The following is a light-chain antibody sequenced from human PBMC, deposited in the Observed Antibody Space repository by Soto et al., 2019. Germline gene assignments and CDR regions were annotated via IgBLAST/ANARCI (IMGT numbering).Light chain of an antibody. V-gene: IGKV1-13*02. Sequence: IQLNQSPSSLSASVGDRVTITCRAGQDIGSALAWYQQRPGKAPKLLLYDASNLEAGVPSRFSGSGYGTDFNLTITSLRPEDFASYYCQQFNGFPLTFGGGTKVQIK. J-gene: IGKJ4*01. CDR1: QDIGSA. CDR3: QQFNGFPLT. CDR2: DAS.